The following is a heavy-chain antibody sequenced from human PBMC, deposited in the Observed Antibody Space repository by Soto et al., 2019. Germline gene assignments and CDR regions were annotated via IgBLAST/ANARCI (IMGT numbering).Heavy chain of an antibody. CDR2: IFSNDEK. CDR3: ATTYSTSWYWFDP. V-gene: IGHV2-26*01. Sequence: QVTVKESGPVLVKPTETLTLTCTVSGFSLSNAGLGVSWIRQPPGKALEWLAHIFSNDEKSYSTSLKSSLTISTDTSKSQVVLIMTNMDPVDTATYYCATTYSTSWYWFDPWGQGTLVTVSS. D-gene: IGHD6-13*01. CDR1: GFSLSNAGLG. J-gene: IGHJ5*02.